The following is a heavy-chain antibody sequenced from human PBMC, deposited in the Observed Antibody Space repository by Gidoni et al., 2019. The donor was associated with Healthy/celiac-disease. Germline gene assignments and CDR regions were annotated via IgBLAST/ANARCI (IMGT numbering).Heavy chain of an antibody. J-gene: IGHJ5*02. CDR1: DSTFSRYA. V-gene: IGHV3-23*01. D-gene: IGHD2-2*01. Sequence: EVQLLESGGGLVQPGGSRRLSCAASDSTFSRYAMSWVRQAHGKGLVWVSASSGSGGSTYYADSVKGRFTSSRDNSKNTLYLQMNSLRAEDTAVYYCAKDREGCSSTSCFNWFDPWGQGTLVTVSS. CDR3: AKDREGCSSTSCFNWFDP. CDR2: SSGSGGST.